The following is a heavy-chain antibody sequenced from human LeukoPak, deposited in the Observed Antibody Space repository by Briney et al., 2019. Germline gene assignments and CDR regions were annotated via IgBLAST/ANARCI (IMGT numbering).Heavy chain of an antibody. D-gene: IGHD2-2*01. J-gene: IGHJ4*02. CDR1: GGSIISYY. V-gene: IGHV4-4*09. CDR3: ARDRRYCSSTSCLYYFDY. CDR2: IYTSGIT. Sequence: SDTLSLTCTLPGGSIISYYWSWIRQPPGKGLDWMGYIYTSGITNYNPSLKSRVTISVHTSKSQFSVKLSSVTAEATAVSYCARDRRYCSSTSCLYYFDYWGQGTLVTVSS.